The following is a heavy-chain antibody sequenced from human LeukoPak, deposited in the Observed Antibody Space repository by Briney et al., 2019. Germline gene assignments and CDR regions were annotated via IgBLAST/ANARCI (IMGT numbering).Heavy chain of an antibody. CDR2: INPNSGGA. D-gene: IGHD3-22*01. J-gene: IGHJ4*02. V-gene: IGHV1-2*02. Sequence: ASVKVSCKASGYTFTGYYMHWVRQAPGQGLEWMGWINPNSGGANYAQKFQGGVTMTRDTSISTAYMELSRLRSDDTAVYYCARDNYYYDSSGYGYWGQGTLVTVSS. CDR3: ARDNYYYDSSGYGY. CDR1: GYTFTGYY.